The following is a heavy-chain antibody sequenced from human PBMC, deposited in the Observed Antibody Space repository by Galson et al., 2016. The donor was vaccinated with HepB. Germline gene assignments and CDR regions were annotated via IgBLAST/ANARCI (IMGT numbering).Heavy chain of an antibody. D-gene: IGHD6-13*01. V-gene: IGHV1-69*13. CDR1: GGTFSNYA. CDR3: ARGREDASSWLVY. J-gene: IGHJ4*02. Sequence: SVKVSCKASGGTFSNYALSWVRQAPGQGLEWLGEIIPIFGSANYEQRFQDRVTITADESTNTAYMELTSLRSEDTAIYYCARGREDASSWLVYWGQGTLVTVSS. CDR2: IIPIFGSA.